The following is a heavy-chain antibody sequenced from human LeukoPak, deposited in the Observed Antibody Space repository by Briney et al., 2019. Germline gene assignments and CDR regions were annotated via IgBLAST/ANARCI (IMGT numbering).Heavy chain of an antibody. D-gene: IGHD3-10*01. CDR2: ISGSGSST. CDR1: GFTFTICA. J-gene: IGHJ4*02. Sequence: GGSLRLSCAASGFTFTICAMNWVRQAPGKGLEWVSGISGSGSSTYYADSVKGRFTISRDSSKNTVYLQMSSLRAEDTGVYYCAKAEGSYKTLIDYWGQGTLVTVSS. V-gene: IGHV3-23*01. CDR3: AKAEGSYKTLIDY.